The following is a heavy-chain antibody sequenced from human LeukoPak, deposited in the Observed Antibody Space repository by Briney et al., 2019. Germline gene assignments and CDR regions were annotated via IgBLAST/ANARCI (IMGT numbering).Heavy chain of an antibody. J-gene: IGHJ5*02. Sequence: SQTLSLTCTVSGGSISSGDYYWRWIRQPPGKGLERIGYIYYSGSTYYNPSLKSRVTISVDTSKNQFSLKLSSVTAADTAVYYCARDIAGTTWGWFDPWGQGTLVTVSS. CDR3: ARDIAGTTWGWFDP. CDR1: GGSISSGDYY. CDR2: IYYSGST. D-gene: IGHD1-7*01. V-gene: IGHV4-30-4*01.